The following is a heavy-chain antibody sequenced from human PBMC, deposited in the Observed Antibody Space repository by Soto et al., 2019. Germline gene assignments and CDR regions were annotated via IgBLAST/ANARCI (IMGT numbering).Heavy chain of an antibody. Sequence: PVGSLRLSCAASGFTFSSYSMSWVRQAPGKGLEWVSGFRSSGDDGTTYYADSVKGRFTISRDNSKNTLFPQMNSLRAEDTAIYYCAKKVNSGSGSQYFDYWGQGTLVTVSS. CDR3: AKKVNSGSGSQYFDY. J-gene: IGHJ4*02. CDR2: FRSSGDDGTT. V-gene: IGHV3-23*01. CDR1: GFTFSSYS. D-gene: IGHD3-10*01.